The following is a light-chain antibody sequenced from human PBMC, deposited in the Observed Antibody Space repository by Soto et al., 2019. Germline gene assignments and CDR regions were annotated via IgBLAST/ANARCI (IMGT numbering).Light chain of an antibody. CDR3: SSYTSITTIGV. CDR2: EVS. CDR1: SSDVGGYNY. Sequence: QSALTQPASVSGSPGQSITISCTGTSSDVGGYNYVSWYQQHPGKAPKLMIYEVSNRPSGVSNRFSGSKSGNTASLTISGLQAEDEADYYCSSYTSITTIGVFGGGTKLTVL. J-gene: IGLJ3*02. V-gene: IGLV2-14*01.